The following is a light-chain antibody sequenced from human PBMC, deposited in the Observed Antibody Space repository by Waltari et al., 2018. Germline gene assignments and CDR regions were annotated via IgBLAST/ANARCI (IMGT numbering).Light chain of an antibody. J-gene: IGKJ2*01. Sequence: DIQMTQSSSSLSASVGDSITITCRASQGIDNYLAWFQQKPGKAPQSLIYAASTLQSGVPSKFSGSGCGTDFTLTINGLQPEDFATYFCQQYDSYPHTFGQGTRLEVK. V-gene: IGKV1-16*02. CDR1: QGIDNY. CDR3: QQYDSYPHT. CDR2: AAS.